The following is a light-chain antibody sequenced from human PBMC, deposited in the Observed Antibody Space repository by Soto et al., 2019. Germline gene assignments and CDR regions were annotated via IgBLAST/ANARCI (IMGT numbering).Light chain of an antibody. CDR2: EGT. CDR1: SSDVGSYNL. CDR3: FSYAGNSVYV. Sequence: QSVLTQPASVSGSPGQSITISCTGTSSDVGSYNLVSWFQQLPGKVPKLIIYEGTKRPSGVSDRFSGSKSGYTASLTISGLQAEDAADYYCFSYAGNSVYVFGNGTRSQS. V-gene: IGLV2-23*01. J-gene: IGLJ1*01.